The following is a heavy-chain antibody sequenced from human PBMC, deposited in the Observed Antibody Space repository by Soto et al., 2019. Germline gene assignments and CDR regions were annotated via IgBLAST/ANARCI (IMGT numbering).Heavy chain of an antibody. J-gene: IGHJ4*02. V-gene: IGHV6-1*01. CDR3: ARMDCVSGICYSVRLDF. CDR2: TYYRGKWYT. Sequence: PSQTLSLTCVISGDSVSDTSAAWNWIRQSPSRGLEWLGRTYYRGKWYTDYAVSLKSRIIINPDTSKNQFSLQLNSVTPEDTAVYYCARMDCVSGICYSVRLDFWGQGTVVTVSS. CDR1: GDSVSDTSAA. D-gene: IGHD2-8*02.